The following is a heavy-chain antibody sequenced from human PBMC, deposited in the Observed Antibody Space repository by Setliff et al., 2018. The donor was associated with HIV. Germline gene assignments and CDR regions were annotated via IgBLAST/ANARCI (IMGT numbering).Heavy chain of an antibody. CDR1: GYTLTEVS. CDR2: IIPIFGTA. V-gene: IGHV1-69*06. D-gene: IGHD6-6*01. Sequence: GASVKVSCKISGYTLTEVSMHWVRQAPGKGLEWMGGIIPIFGTANYAQKFQGRVTIIADKSTSTAYMELSSLRSEDTAVYYCATIPRPSYYYYYYMDVWGKGTTVTVSS. CDR3: ATIPRPSYYYYYYMDV. J-gene: IGHJ6*03.